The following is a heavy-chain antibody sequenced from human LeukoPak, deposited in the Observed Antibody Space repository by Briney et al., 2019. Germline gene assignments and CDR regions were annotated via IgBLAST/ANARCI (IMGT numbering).Heavy chain of an antibody. J-gene: IGHJ6*02. Sequence: SVKVSCKASGGTFSSYAVSWVRQAPGQGLEWMGGIIPIFGTANYAQKFQGRVTITADESTSTAYMELSSLRSEDTAVYYCARGRNYYYYYGMDVWGQGTTVTVSS. CDR3: ARGRNYYYYYGMDV. V-gene: IGHV1-69*01. CDR1: GGTFSSYA. CDR2: IIPIFGTA.